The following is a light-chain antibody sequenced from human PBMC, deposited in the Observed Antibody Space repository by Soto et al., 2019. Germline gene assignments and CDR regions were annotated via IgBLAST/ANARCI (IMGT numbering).Light chain of an antibody. J-gene: IGKJ2*01. CDR3: QQYHNWPPQYT. CDR2: GAS. V-gene: IGKV3-15*01. Sequence: EIVMTQSPASLSVSPGDGATLSCRASQTVASNLAWYQQKPGQGPRLLIHGASTRAACVPARFSGSGSGTDFTLTISSLQSEDFAVYYCQQYHNWPPQYTFGQGTKLQIK. CDR1: QTVASN.